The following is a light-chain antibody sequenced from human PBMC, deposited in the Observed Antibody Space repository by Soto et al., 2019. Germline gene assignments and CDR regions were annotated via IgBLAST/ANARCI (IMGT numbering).Light chain of an antibody. CDR2: GAS. CDR1: QSVSGN. CDR3: LQLNSLPPT. Sequence: EIVMTQSPATLSVSPGERATLSCRASQSVSGNLAWYQQKPGQAPRLLIYGASTRATGIPARFSGSGSGTEFTLTISSLQSEDFATYYCLQLNSLPPTFGQGTKVETK. J-gene: IGKJ1*01. V-gene: IGKV3-15*01.